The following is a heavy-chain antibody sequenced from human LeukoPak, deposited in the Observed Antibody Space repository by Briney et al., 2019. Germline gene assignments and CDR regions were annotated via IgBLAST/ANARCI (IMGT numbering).Heavy chain of an antibody. J-gene: IGHJ3*02. CDR1: GLTFSSYV. Sequence: GGSLRLSCEASGLTFSSYVMHWVRQAPGKGLEWVAGISYDESNKYYGDSVKGRFTISRENPRNTLYLQMNSLRAEDTAVYYCARESYDSSGWKVSFDIWGQGTMVTVSS. CDR2: ISYDESNK. D-gene: IGHD3-22*01. CDR3: ARESYDSSGWKVSFDI. V-gene: IGHV3-30-3*01.